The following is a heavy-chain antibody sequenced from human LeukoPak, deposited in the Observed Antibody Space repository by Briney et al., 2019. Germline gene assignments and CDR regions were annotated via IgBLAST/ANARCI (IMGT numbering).Heavy chain of an antibody. Sequence: GASVKVSCKASGYTFTSYGISWVRQAPGQGLEWMGWISAYNGNTNYAQKLQGRVTMTTDTSTSTAYMELRSLRSDDTAVYYCARDRFLILYYYDSSGYYRVPYDYWGQGTLVTVSS. J-gene: IGHJ4*02. CDR1: GYTFTSYG. D-gene: IGHD3-22*01. V-gene: IGHV1-18*01. CDR3: ARDRFLILYYYDSSGYYRVPYDY. CDR2: ISAYNGNT.